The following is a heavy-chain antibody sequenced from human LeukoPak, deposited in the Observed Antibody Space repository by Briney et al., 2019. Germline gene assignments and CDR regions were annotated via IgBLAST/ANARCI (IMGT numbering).Heavy chain of an antibody. V-gene: IGHV1-2*06. CDR3: ARYSSGWYHGPPEDY. CDR1: GYTFTGYY. Sequence: GAPVKVSCKASGYTFTGYYMHWVRQAPGQGLEWMGRINPNSGGTNYAQKFQGRVTMTRDTSISTAYMELSRLRSDDTAVYYCARYSSGWYHGPPEDYWGQGTLVTVSS. CDR2: INPNSGGT. D-gene: IGHD6-19*01. J-gene: IGHJ4*02.